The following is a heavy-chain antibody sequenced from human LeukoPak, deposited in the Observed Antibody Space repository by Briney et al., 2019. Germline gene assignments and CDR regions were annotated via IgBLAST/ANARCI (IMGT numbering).Heavy chain of an antibody. V-gene: IGHV3-53*01. J-gene: IGHJ4*02. CDR3: AGAVIDCGVDCPFDY. Sequence: PGGSLRLSCAASGFTVSSNYMSWVRQAPGKGLEWVSVIYSGGSTYYADSVKGRFTISRDNSKNTLYLQMNSLRAEDTAVYYCAGAVIDCGVDCPFDYWGQGTLVTVSS. CDR1: GFTVSSNY. CDR2: IYSGGST. D-gene: IGHD2-21*02.